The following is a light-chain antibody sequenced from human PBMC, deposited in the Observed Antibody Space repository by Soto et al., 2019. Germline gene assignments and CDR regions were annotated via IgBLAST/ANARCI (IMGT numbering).Light chain of an antibody. V-gene: IGLV2-23*02. J-gene: IGLJ2*01. Sequence: QSALTQPASVSGSPGQSITISCTGTSSDVGSYNLVSWYQQHPGKAPKLMIYKVSKRPSGVSNRFSGSKSGNTASLTISGLQAEDEADYYCCSYAGSSTFHVVFGGGTKLTVL. CDR1: SSDVGSYNL. CDR2: KVS. CDR3: CSYAGSSTFHVV.